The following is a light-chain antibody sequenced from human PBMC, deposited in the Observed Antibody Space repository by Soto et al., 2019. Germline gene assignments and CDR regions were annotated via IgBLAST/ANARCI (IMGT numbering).Light chain of an antibody. Sequence: IQMTQSPSSLSASVGDRVTITCRASQSISSYLNWYQQKPRKAPKLLIYAASSLQSGVPSRFSGSGSGTDFTLTISSLQPEDFATYYCQQSYSTPRTFGQGTQLEIK. J-gene: IGKJ2*01. CDR3: QQSYSTPRT. CDR2: AAS. V-gene: IGKV1-39*01. CDR1: QSISSY.